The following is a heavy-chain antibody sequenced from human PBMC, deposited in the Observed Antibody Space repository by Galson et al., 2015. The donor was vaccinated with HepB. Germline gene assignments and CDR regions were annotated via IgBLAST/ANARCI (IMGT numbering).Heavy chain of an antibody. V-gene: IGHV7-4-1*02. Sequence: SVKVSCKASGYTFTSYAMNWVRQAPGQGLEWMGWINTNTGNPTYAQGFTGRFVFSLDTSVSTAYLQISSLKAEDTAVYYCAREQPSSSWYYYYYYYGMDVWGQGTTVTVSS. CDR3: AREQPSSSWYYYYYYYGMDV. D-gene: IGHD6-13*01. CDR2: INTNTGNP. J-gene: IGHJ6*02. CDR1: GYTFTSYA.